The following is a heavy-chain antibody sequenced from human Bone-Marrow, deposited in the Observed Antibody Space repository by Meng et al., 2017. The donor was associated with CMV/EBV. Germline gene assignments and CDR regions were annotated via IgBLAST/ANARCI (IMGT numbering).Heavy chain of an antibody. D-gene: IGHD5-12*01. J-gene: IGHJ6*02. CDR1: GGSVSSGSYY. Sequence: SETLSLTCTVSGGSVSSGSYYWSWIRQPPGKGLEWIGYTYDSGSTNYNPTLKSRVTISIDTSKHQFPLKLSSVTAADTAVYYCARDHKGYYNYYEGMDVWGQGTTVTVSS. V-gene: IGHV4-61*01. CDR2: TYDSGST. CDR3: ARDHKGYYNYYEGMDV.